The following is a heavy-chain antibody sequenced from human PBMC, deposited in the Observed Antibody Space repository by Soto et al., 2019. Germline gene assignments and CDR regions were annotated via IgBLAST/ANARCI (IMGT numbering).Heavy chain of an antibody. J-gene: IGHJ3*02. CDR1: GFTFANAW. CDR2: IKSKIDGGTT. D-gene: IGHD2-8*01. CDR3: STPHGRNAFDI. Sequence: GGSLRLSCAASGFTFANAWISWVRQAPGRGLEWVGRIKSKIDGGTTNYAAPVKDRFTISRDDSKNTLYLQMNSLKTVDTAVYYCSTPHGRNAFDIWGQGTMVT. V-gene: IGHV3-15*01.